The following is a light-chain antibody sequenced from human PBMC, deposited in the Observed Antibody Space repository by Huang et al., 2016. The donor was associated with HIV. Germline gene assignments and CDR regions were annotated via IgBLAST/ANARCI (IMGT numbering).Light chain of an antibody. CDR1: QDISNY. J-gene: IGKJ3*01. CDR2: DAS. Sequence: DIQMTQSPSSLSASVGDRVTITCQASQDISNYLNWYQQKPGKAPKLLIYDASNLETGVPSRFSGSGSVTHLTFTISSLQPEDIPTYYCQQYDNLPLFTFGPGTKVDIK. V-gene: IGKV1-33*01. CDR3: QQYDNLPLFT.